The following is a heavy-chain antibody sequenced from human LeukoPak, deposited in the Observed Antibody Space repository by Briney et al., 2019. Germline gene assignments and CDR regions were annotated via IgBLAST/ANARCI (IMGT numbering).Heavy chain of an antibody. V-gene: IGHV1-18*01. CDR3: ARDHGAYYYDSSGYYQV. CDR2: ISAYNGNT. CDR1: GYTFTSYG. J-gene: IGHJ4*02. D-gene: IGHD3-22*01. Sequence: ASVKVSCKASGYTFTSYGISWVRQAPGQGLEWMGWISAYNGNTNYAQKLQGRVTMTTDTSTSTAYMELRSLRSDDTAVYYCARDHGAYYYDSSGYYQVWGQGTLVTVSS.